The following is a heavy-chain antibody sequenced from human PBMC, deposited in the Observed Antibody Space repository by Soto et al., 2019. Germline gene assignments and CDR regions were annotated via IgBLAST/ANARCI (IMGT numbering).Heavy chain of an antibody. Sequence: GGSLRLSCAASGFSFTSYWMSWVRQAPGKGLDWVANIKQDGSEKYYVASARGRFTISRDNAKNSLYLQMNSLRAEDTAVYYCARDRYDFWSGYGHGMDVWGQGTTVTVSS. CDR2: IKQDGSEK. V-gene: IGHV3-7*05. CDR1: GFSFTSYW. CDR3: ARDRYDFWSGYGHGMDV. J-gene: IGHJ6*02. D-gene: IGHD3-3*01.